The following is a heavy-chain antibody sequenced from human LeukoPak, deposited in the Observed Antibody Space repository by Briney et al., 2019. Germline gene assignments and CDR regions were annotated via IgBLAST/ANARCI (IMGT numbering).Heavy chain of an antibody. CDR2: INHSGST. CDR1: GGSFSGYY. CDR3: ARGRVVDYYYYMDV. D-gene: IGHD2-15*01. J-gene: IGHJ6*03. Sequence: SETLSLTCAVYGGSFSGYYWSWIRQPPGKGLEWIGEINHSGSTNYNPSLKSRVTISVDTSKNQFPLKLSSVTAADTAVYYCARGRVVDYYYYMDVWGKGTTVTVSS. V-gene: IGHV4-34*01.